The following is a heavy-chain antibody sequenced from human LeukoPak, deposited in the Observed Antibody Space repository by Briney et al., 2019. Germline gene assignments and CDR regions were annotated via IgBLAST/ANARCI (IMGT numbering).Heavy chain of an antibody. D-gene: IGHD3-9*01. J-gene: IGHJ6*02. CDR2: ISGSGGST. CDR3: ARYDILTGYPPASFQRYYYGMDV. Sequence: GGSLRLSCAASGFTFSSYAMSWVRQAPGKGLEWVSAISGSGGSTYYADSVKGRFTISRDNSKNTLYLQMNSLRAEDTAVYYCARYDILTGYPPASFQRYYYGMDVWGQGTTVTVSS. CDR1: GFTFSSYA. V-gene: IGHV3-23*01.